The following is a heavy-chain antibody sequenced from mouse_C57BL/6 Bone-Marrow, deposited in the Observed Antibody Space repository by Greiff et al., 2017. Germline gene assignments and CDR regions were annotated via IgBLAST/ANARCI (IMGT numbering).Heavy chain of an antibody. CDR2: ISSGGSYT. CDR1: GFTFSSYG. V-gene: IGHV5-6*01. J-gene: IGHJ4*01. CDR3: ARRGYYYAMDY. Sequence: DVQLVESGGDLVKPGGSLKLSCAASGFTFSSYGMSWVRQTPDKRLEWVATISSGGSYTYYPDSVKGRVTISRDNAKNTLYLQMSSLKSEDTAMYYCARRGYYYAMDYWGQGTSVTVSS.